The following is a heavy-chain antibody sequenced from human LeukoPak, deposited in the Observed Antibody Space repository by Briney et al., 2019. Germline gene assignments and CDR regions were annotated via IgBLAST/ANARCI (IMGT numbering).Heavy chain of an antibody. CDR2: IDWDDDK. Sequence: SGPTLVNPTQTLTLTCTFSGFSLSTSGVGVGWIRQPPGKALEWLALIDWDDDKYYSTSLKTRLTISKDTSKNQVVLTMTNMDPVDTATYYCARYFSGSYHDAFDIWGQGTMVTVSS. D-gene: IGHD1-26*01. V-gene: IGHV2-70*01. CDR1: GFSLSTSGVG. CDR3: ARYFSGSYHDAFDI. J-gene: IGHJ3*02.